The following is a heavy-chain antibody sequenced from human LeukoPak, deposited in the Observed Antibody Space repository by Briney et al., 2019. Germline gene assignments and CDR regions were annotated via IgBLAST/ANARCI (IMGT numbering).Heavy chain of an antibody. CDR2: INHSGST. Sequence: SETLSLTCAVYGGSFSGYYWSWIRQPPGKGLEWIGEINHSGSTNYNPSLKSRVTVSVDTSKNQFSLKLSSVTAADTAVYYCAREGSTSCYYFDYWGQGTLVTVSS. CDR1: GGSFSGYY. D-gene: IGHD2-2*01. CDR3: AREGSTSCYYFDY. J-gene: IGHJ4*02. V-gene: IGHV4-34*01.